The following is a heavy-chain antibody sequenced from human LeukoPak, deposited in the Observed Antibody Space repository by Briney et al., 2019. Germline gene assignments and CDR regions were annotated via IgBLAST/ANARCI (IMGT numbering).Heavy chain of an antibody. CDR2: ISYDGSNK. V-gene: IGHV3-30*04. Sequence: PGRSLRLSCAASGFTFSSYAMHWVRQAPSKGLEWVAVISYDGSNKYYADSVKGRFTLSRDNSKNTLYLQMNSLRAEDTAVYYCARDYALDSGWYGDYFDYWGQGTLVTVSS. D-gene: IGHD6-19*01. CDR1: GFTFSSYA. CDR3: ARDYALDSGWYGDYFDY. J-gene: IGHJ4*02.